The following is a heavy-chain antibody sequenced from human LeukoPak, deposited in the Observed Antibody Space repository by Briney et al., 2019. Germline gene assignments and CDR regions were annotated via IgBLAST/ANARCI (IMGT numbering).Heavy chain of an antibody. V-gene: IGHV3-53*01. Sequence: QAGGSLRLSCAASGFTVSSNYMSWVRQAPGKGLEWVSVIYSGGSTYYADSVKGRFTISRDNSKNTLFLHMNSLRAEDTAVYYCADYVDAATENTIDYWGQGTLVTVSS. D-gene: IGHD6-13*01. CDR2: IYSGGST. CDR1: GFTVSSNY. CDR3: ADYVDAATENTIDY. J-gene: IGHJ4*02.